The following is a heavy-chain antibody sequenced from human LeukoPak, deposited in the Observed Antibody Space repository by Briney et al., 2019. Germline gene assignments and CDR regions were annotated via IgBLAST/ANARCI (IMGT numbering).Heavy chain of an antibody. CDR2: ITSSSGFI. CDR1: GFTFSSYT. J-gene: IGHJ4*02. Sequence: GGSLRLSCAASGFTFSSYTMNWVRQAPGKGLEWVSSITSSSGFISYADSVKGRFTISRDNAKNSLYLQMNSLKVEDTATYFCSRSQFDYWGQGVLVTVSS. CDR3: SRSQFDY. V-gene: IGHV3-21*01.